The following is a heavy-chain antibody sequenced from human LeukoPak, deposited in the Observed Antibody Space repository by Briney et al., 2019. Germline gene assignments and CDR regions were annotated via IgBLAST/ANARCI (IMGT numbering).Heavy chain of an antibody. V-gene: IGHV4-39*01. Sequence: SETLSLTCTVSGDSMSSSSYYWGWIRQPPGKGLEWIGSINYSGRTYYNPSLKSRVTISVDTSKNQFSLRLSSVTAADTAVYYCAMSSGWYWVDYWGQGTLVTVSS. CDR1: GDSMSSSSYY. CDR2: INYSGRT. J-gene: IGHJ4*02. D-gene: IGHD6-19*01. CDR3: AMSSGWYWVDY.